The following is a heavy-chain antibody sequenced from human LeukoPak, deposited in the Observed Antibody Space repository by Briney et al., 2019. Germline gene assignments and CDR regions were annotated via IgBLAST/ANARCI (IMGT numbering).Heavy chain of an antibody. CDR1: GGSFSGYY. D-gene: IGHD5-18*01. CDR2: INHSGST. J-gene: IGHJ4*02. CDR3: ARGRYSYGYLVWRYFDY. V-gene: IGHV4-34*01. Sequence: NPSETLSLTCAVYGGSFSGYYWGWIRQPPGKGLEWIGEINHSGSTNYNPSLKSRVTISVDTSKNQFSLKLSSVTAADTAVYYCARGRYSYGYLVWRYFDYWGQGTLVTVSS.